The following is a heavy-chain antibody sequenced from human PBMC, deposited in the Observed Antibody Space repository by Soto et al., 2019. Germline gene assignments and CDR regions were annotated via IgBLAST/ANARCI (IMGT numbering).Heavy chain of an antibody. Sequence: GGSLRLSCAISGFSLSSYGPHWVRQAPGKGLEWVAFISFDARSEFYSDSVKGRCTISRDNSKNTMYLHIGSPRPDDTAVYYCARESDQPRGDNYYAMDVWGQGTTVTVSS. D-gene: IGHD6-25*01. CDR1: GFSLSSYG. CDR3: ARESDQPRGDNYYAMDV. V-gene: IGHV3-30*03. CDR2: ISFDARSE. J-gene: IGHJ6*02.